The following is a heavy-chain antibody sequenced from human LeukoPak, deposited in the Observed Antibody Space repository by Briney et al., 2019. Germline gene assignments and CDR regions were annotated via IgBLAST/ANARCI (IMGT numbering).Heavy chain of an antibody. J-gene: IGHJ3*02. CDR1: GGAINGYY. CDR3: ARTLVPGVRGAFDI. Sequence: SETLSLTCTVSGGAINGYYWSWVRQTPGKGLEWSGRVYSSGNTNYAPPLQSRVTMSIDTSNNHFSLRLNFVTAAETAIYYCARTLVPGVRGAFDIWGRGTMVTVSS. CDR2: VYSSGNT. D-gene: IGHD2-2*01. V-gene: IGHV4-4*07.